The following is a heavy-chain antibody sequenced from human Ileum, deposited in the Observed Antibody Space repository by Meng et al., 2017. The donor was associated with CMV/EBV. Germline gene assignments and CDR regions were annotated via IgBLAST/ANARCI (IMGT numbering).Heavy chain of an antibody. Sequence: ASVKVSCKASGYIFTNYYMHWVRQAPGQGLEWMGVINPSGDGTSYAQKLQGRITMTRDTSTSTVYMELSSLRSEDTAVYYCAGDRDIVGATSGFDAFDIWGQGTMVTVSS. CDR1: GYIFTNYY. CDR3: AGDRDIVGATSGFDAFDI. D-gene: IGHD1-26*01. CDR2: INPSGDGT. J-gene: IGHJ3*02. V-gene: IGHV1-46*01.